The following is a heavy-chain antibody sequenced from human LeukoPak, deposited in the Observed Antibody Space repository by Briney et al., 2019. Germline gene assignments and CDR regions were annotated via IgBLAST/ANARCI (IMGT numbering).Heavy chain of an antibody. CDR3: ARVGTPDF. CDR1: GFTFSSYW. J-gene: IGHJ4*02. CDR2: IKQDGDEN. Sequence: GGSLRLSCAASGFTFSSYWMNWVRQAPGKGLEWVASIKQDGDENYYVDSVKGRFTISRDNAKNSLFLQMNSLRAEDTAVYYCARVGTPDFWGQGTLVTVSS. V-gene: IGHV3-7*03.